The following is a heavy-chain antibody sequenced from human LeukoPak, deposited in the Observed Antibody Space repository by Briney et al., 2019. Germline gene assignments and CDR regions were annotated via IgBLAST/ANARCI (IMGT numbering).Heavy chain of an antibody. CDR2: IRYDGSNK. CDR3: AKDFSSSTMVRGVMDY. D-gene: IGHD3-10*01. J-gene: IGHJ4*02. Sequence: GGSLRLSCAASGFTFSSYGMHWVRQAPGKGLEWVAFIRYDGSNKYYADSVKGRFTISRNNSKNTLYLQMNSLRAEDTAVYYCAKDFSSSTMVRGVMDYWGQGTLVTVSS. V-gene: IGHV3-30*02. CDR1: GFTFSSYG.